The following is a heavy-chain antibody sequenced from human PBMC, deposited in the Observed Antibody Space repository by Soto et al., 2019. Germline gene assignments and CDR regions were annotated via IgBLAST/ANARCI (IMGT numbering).Heavy chain of an antibody. Sequence: QVQLQESGPGLVKPSQTLSLTCTVSGGSISSGDYYWSWIRQPPGKGLEWIGYIYYSGSTYYNPSLQSRVTISVDTSKNQFSLKLSSVTAADTAVYYCARDSSGWYGAFDPWGQGTLVTVSS. CDR3: ARDSSGWYGAFDP. D-gene: IGHD6-19*01. V-gene: IGHV4-30-4*01. J-gene: IGHJ5*02. CDR1: GGSISSGDYY. CDR2: IYYSGST.